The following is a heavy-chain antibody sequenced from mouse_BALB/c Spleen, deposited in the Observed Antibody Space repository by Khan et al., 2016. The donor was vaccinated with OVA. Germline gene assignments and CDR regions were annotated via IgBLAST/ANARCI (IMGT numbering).Heavy chain of an antibody. CDR1: GFAFSSYD. J-gene: IGHJ3*01. CDR2: ISGTGIYT. V-gene: IGHV5-9*02. CDR3: ARPSYYGNPWFTY. D-gene: IGHD2-10*01. Sequence: EVELVESGGGLVKPGGSLKLSCAPSGFAFSSYDMSWVRQTPEKRLEWVATISGTGIYTYYPDSVKGRFTISRDNARNTLYLQMSSLRSEDTAWYYCARPSYYGNPWFTYWGQGTLVTVSA.